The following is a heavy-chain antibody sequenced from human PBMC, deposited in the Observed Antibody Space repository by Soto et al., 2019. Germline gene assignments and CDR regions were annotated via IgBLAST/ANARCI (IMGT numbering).Heavy chain of an antibody. CDR1: GGTFSSYA. Sequence: QVQLVQSGAEVKKPGSSVKVSCKASGGTFSSYAISWVRQAPGQGLEWMGGIIPIFGIANYAQKFQGRVTITADESTSTAYMELSSLRSEDAAVYYCAGSYRTVTKYYYGMDVWGQGTTVTVSS. V-gene: IGHV1-69*01. CDR3: AGSYRTVTKYYYGMDV. J-gene: IGHJ6*02. CDR2: IIPIFGIA. D-gene: IGHD4-17*01.